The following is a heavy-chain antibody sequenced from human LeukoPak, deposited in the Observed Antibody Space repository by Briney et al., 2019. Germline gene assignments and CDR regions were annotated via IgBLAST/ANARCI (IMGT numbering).Heavy chain of an antibody. J-gene: IGHJ4*02. CDR1: GFTFSSYA. D-gene: IGHD2-21*01. CDR2: ISYDGSNK. V-gene: IGHV3-30*01. CDR3: ARAGDN. Sequence: GRSLRLSCAASGFTFSSYAMHWVRQAPGKGLEWAAVISYDGSNKFYADSVKGRFTISRDNSKNTLFLQMNSLRAEDTAVYYCARAGDNWGQGTLVTVSS.